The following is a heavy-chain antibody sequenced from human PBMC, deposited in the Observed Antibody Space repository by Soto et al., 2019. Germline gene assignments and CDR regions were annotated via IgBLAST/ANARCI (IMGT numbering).Heavy chain of an antibody. CDR1: GYTFTTYG. CDR2: ISTYNGNT. Sequence: QVQLVQSGAEVKKPGASVKVSCKASGYTFTTYGIGWVRQAPGQGLEWMGWISTYNGNTNYAQKFQGRVTMTTDTSTNTAYMDLRSLKSDDTAVYYCARDHVDTAMARFDYWGQGTLVTVSS. J-gene: IGHJ4*02. V-gene: IGHV1-18*01. CDR3: ARDHVDTAMARFDY. D-gene: IGHD5-18*01.